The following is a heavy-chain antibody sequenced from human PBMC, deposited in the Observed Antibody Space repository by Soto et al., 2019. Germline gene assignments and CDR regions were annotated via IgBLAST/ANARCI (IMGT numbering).Heavy chain of an antibody. CDR3: ARASIQPFDY. CDR1: GFTFSSYS. CDR2: ISSSSSTI. Sequence: EVQLVESGGGLVQPGGSLRCSCAASGFTFSSYSMNWVRQAPGKGLEWVSYISSSSSTIYYAYSVKGRFTLSRDNAKNSPDLQMNSLRDEATAVYYCARASIQPFDYWGQGTLVIVSS. J-gene: IGHJ4*02. D-gene: IGHD5-18*01. V-gene: IGHV3-48*02.